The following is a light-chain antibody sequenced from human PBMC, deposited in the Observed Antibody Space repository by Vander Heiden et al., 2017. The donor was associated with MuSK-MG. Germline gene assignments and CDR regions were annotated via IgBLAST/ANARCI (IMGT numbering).Light chain of an antibody. Sequence: SLLTQPPSVSGAPGPSVTISCVGGSSNIGEGYDVYWYQQFPGTAPNLLIYDNTIRPSGVPARFSGSRSGASASLAIAGLRAEDEADYYCQSYDNSLRTSVFGGGSKLTVL. CDR1: SSNIGEGYD. V-gene: IGLV1-40*03. J-gene: IGLJ3*02. CDR2: DNT. CDR3: QSYDNSLRTSV.